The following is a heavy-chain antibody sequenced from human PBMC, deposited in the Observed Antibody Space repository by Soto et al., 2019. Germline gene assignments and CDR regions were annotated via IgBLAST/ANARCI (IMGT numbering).Heavy chain of an antibody. Sequence: PSETLSLTCTVSGGSISSGGYYWSWIRQHPGKGLEWIGYIYYSGSTYYNPSLKSRVTISVDTSKNQFSLKLSSVTAADTAVYYCARDHRWFGEPKGLDYWGQGTLVTVSS. CDR3: ARDHRWFGEPKGLDY. CDR2: IYYSGST. CDR1: GGSISSGGYY. D-gene: IGHD3-10*01. J-gene: IGHJ4*02. V-gene: IGHV4-31*03.